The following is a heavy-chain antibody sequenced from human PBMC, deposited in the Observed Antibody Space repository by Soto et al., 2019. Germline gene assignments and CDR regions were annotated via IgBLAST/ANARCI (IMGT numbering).Heavy chain of an antibody. CDR3: ARNDAGYTYSFFDY. CDR1: GHDFPSYW. Sequence: PGESLKISCQASGHDFPSYWITWMRQMPGKGLEWMGRIDPSDSYTNYSPSFQGHVIISVDTSISTVYLQCSSLKASDTAMYYCARNDAGYTYSFFDYWGQGATVTVYS. V-gene: IGHV5-10-1*01. J-gene: IGHJ4*02. D-gene: IGHD3-16*01. CDR2: IDPSDSYT.